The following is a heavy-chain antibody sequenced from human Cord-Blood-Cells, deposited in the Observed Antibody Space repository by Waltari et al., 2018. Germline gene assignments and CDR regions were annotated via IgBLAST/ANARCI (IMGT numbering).Heavy chain of an antibody. Sequence: EVQLVESGGGLIQPGGSLRLSCAASGFTVSSNYMSWVRQAPGKGMEWVSVIYSGGSTYCADSVKGRFTISRDNSKNTLYLQMNSLRAEDTAVYYCARALGILYYFDYWGQGTLVTVSS. CDR3: ARALGILYYFDY. CDR2: IYSGGST. J-gene: IGHJ4*02. V-gene: IGHV3-53*01. CDR1: GFTVSSNY. D-gene: IGHD7-27*01.